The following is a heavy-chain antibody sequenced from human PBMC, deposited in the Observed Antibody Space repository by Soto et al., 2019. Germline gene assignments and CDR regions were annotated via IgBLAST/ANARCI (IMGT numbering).Heavy chain of an antibody. CDR1: GYSFTSYW. CDR3: ARPREAVAGPGDYYYYYGMDV. D-gene: IGHD6-19*01. Sequence: GESLKISCKGSGYSFTSYWISWVRQMPGKGLEWMGRIDPSDSYTNYSPSFQGHVTISADKSISTAYLQWSSLKASDTAMYYCARPREAVAGPGDYYYYYGMDVWGQGTTVTVSS. J-gene: IGHJ6*02. V-gene: IGHV5-10-1*01. CDR2: IDPSDSYT.